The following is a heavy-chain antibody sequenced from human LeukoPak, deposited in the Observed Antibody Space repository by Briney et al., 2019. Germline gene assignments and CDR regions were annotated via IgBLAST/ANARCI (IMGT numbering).Heavy chain of an antibody. J-gene: IGHJ4*02. Sequence: ASVKVSCKASGGTFSSYAISWVRQAPGQGLEWMGGIIPIFGTANYAQKFQGRVTITADESTSTAYMELSSLRSEGTAVYYCAREEGQSLGFWGQGTLVTVSS. CDR3: AREEGQSLGF. CDR2: IIPIFGTA. V-gene: IGHV1-69*13. CDR1: GGTFSSYA. D-gene: IGHD3-16*01.